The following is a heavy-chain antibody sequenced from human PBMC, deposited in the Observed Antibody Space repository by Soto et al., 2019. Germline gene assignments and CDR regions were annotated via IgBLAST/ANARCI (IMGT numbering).Heavy chain of an antibody. Sequence: SETLSLTCTVSGGSVSSYYWSWIRQSPGKGLEWIGYIYYSGSTKYKPSLKSRVTISLDTSKNQFSLKVSSAAAADTAVYYCLRHSNRHHGLNFFGYWVTGALVTVFS. CDR3: LRHSNRHHGLNFFGY. CDR1: GGSVSSYY. CDR2: IYYSGST. D-gene: IGHD7-27*01. V-gene: IGHV4-59*08. J-gene: IGHJ4*02.